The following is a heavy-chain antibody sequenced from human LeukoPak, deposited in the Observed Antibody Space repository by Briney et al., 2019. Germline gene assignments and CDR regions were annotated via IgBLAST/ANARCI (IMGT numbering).Heavy chain of an antibody. CDR3: TRGLMGYSGYDDY. Sequence: GGSLRLSCAASGFTFSSYAMHWVRQAPGKGLEWVGFIRSNTFGGTTEYAASVKGRFTISRDDSKSIAYLQMNSLKTEDTAVYYCTRGLMGYSGYDDYWGQGTLVTVSS. CDR2: IRSNTFGGTT. J-gene: IGHJ4*02. CDR1: GFTFSSYA. D-gene: IGHD5-12*01. V-gene: IGHV3-49*04.